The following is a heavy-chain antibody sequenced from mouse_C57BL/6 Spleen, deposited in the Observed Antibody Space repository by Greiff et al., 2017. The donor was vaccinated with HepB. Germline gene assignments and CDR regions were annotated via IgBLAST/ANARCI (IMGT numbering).Heavy chain of an antibody. J-gene: IGHJ3*01. CDR2: IYPGDGDT. CDR1: GYAFSSSW. D-gene: IGHD1-1*01. V-gene: IGHV1-82*01. CDR3: AREHYGSSPWFAY. Sequence: VQVVESGPELVKPGASVKISCKASGYAFSSSWMNWVKQRPGKGLEWIGRIYPGDGDTNYNGKFKGKATLTADKSSSTAYMQLSSLTSEDSAVYFCAREHYGSSPWFAYWGQGTLVTVSA.